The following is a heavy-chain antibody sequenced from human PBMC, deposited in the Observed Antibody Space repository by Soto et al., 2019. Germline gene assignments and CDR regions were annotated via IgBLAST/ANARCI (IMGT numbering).Heavy chain of an antibody. CDR3: AKDGGSGSSLDY. CDR1: GFTFSSYG. J-gene: IGHJ4*02. V-gene: IGHV3-30*18. D-gene: IGHD3-10*01. Sequence: PGGSLRLSCAASGFTFSSYGMHWVRQAPGKGLEWVAGISYDGSNKYYADSVKGRFTISRDNSKNTLYLQMNSLRAEDTAVYYCAKDGGSGSSLDYWGQGTLVTVSS. CDR2: ISYDGSNK.